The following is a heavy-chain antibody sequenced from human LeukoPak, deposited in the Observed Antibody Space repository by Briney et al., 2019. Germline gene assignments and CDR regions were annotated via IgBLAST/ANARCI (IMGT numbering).Heavy chain of an antibody. J-gene: IGHJ4*02. V-gene: IGHV4-59*01. CDR2: MYNRAFP. CDR1: GDSISNYH. Sequence: SETLSLTSTVPGDSISNYHWSWIRQPPGKGLEWIGYMYNRAFPNYNPSLRTLLTISGDTSKNLFSLKLTSVTAADTAVYYCAATIKRDYGDTNLHYWGQGILVTVSS. D-gene: IGHD4/OR15-4a*01. CDR3: AATIKRDYGDTNLHY.